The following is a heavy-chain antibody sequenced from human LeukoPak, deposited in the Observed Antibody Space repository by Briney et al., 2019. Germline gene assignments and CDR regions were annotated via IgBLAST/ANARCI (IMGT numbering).Heavy chain of an antibody. CDR1: GGSFSGCY. V-gene: IGHV4-34*01. Sequence: SETLSLTCAVYGGSFSGCYWSWIRQPPGKGLEWIGEINHSGSTNYNPSLKSRVTISVDTSKNQFSLKLSSVTAADTAVYYCARTTEDCSSTSCYQYWFDPWGQGTLVTVSS. CDR3: ARTTEDCSSTSCYQYWFDP. J-gene: IGHJ5*02. CDR2: INHSGST. D-gene: IGHD2-2*01.